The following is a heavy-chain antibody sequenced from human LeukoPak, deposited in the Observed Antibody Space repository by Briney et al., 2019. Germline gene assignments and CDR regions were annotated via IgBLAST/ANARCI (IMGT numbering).Heavy chain of an antibody. CDR3: ARAESSSWYWGNFDY. D-gene: IGHD6-13*01. Sequence: SETLSLTCNVSGGSISSYYWSWIRQPPGKGLEWIGYIYYSGSTNYNPSLKSRVTISVDTSKNQFSLKLSSVTAADTAVYYCARAESSSWYWGNFDYWGQGALVTVSS. J-gene: IGHJ4*02. CDR1: GGSISSYY. CDR2: IYYSGST. V-gene: IGHV4-59*01.